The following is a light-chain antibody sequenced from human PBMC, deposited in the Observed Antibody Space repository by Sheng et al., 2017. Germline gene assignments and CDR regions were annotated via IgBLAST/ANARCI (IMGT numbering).Light chain of an antibody. Sequence: DIQMTQSPSSLSASVGDRVTISCRASQGISNFLAWYQQKPGKVPKLLISAASTLQSGVPSRFSGSGSGTDFTLTISSLQPEDVASYYCQKYNSAPLTFGRGTKVEIK. J-gene: IGKJ4*01. CDR2: AAS. CDR1: QGISNF. CDR3: QKYNSAPLT. V-gene: IGKV1-27*01.